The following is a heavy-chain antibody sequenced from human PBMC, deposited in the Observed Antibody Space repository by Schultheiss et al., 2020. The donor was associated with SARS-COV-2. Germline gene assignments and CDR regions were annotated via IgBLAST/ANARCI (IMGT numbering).Heavy chain of an antibody. D-gene: IGHD6-13*01. CDR3: AKESKSRGSSWYPLDY. J-gene: IGHJ4*02. V-gene: IGHV3-23*01. CDR1: GFTFSSYA. CDR2: ISGSGGST. Sequence: GGSLRLSCAASGFTFSSYAMSWVRQAPGKGLEWVSGISGSGGSTYYADPVKGRFTISRDNSKNTLYLQMNSLRAEDTAVYYCAKESKSRGSSWYPLDYWGQGTLVTVSS.